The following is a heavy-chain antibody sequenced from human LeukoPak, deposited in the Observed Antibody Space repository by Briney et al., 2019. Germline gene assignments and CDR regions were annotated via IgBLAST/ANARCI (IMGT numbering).Heavy chain of an antibody. D-gene: IGHD4-17*01. CDR1: GFTFSSYW. CDR2: IKQDGSEK. Sequence: GGSLRLSCAASGFTFSSYWMSWVRQAPGKGLEWVADIKQDGSEKYYVDSVKGRFTISRDKAKNTLYLQKNSLRAEDTAVYYCARVSPNTLTTLQYFDYWGQGTLVTVSS. V-gene: IGHV3-7*01. J-gene: IGHJ4*02. CDR3: ARVSPNTLTTLQYFDY.